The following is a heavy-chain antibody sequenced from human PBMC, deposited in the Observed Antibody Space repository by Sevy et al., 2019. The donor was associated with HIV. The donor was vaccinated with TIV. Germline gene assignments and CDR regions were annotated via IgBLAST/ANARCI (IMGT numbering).Heavy chain of an antibody. CDR1: GGSISSYY. CDR3: AGERGAYCSGGSCYSEGPFDY. V-gene: IGHV4-59*01. CDR2: IYYSGST. J-gene: IGHJ4*02. D-gene: IGHD2-15*01. Sequence: SETLSLTCTVSGGSISSYYWSWIRQPPGKGLEWIGYIYYSGSTNYNPSLKSRVTISVDTSKNQFSLKRSSVTAADTAVYYCAGERGAYCSGGSCYSEGPFDYWGQGTLVTVSS.